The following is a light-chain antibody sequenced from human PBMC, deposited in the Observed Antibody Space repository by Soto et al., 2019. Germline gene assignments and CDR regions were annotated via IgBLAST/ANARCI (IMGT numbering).Light chain of an antibody. Sequence: DIQMTQSPSTLSASVGDRVTITCRASQSISSWFAWYQQKPGKAPKLLIYDASSLEIGVPSRFSGSGSGTEFTLTISSLQPDDFATYYCQQYNSYWTFGQGTKVEIK. V-gene: IGKV1-5*01. CDR3: QQYNSYWT. J-gene: IGKJ1*01. CDR1: QSISSW. CDR2: DAS.